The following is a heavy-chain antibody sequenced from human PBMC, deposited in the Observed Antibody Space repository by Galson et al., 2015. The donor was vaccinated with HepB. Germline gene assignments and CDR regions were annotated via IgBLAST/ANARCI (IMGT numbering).Heavy chain of an antibody. J-gene: IGHJ3*02. CDR2: IDPSDSYT. D-gene: IGHD1-26*01. CDR3: ERIGAMEQGAVFDI. Sequence: QSGAEVTKPGESLRISCTGSGYSFTSYWITWVRQMPGKGLEWMGRIDPSDSYTNYSPSFQGHVIISPDKSISTAYLQWSRLKASDTAMYYCERIGAMEQGAVFDIWGQGTMVTVSS. CDR1: GYSFTSYW. V-gene: IGHV5-10-1*01.